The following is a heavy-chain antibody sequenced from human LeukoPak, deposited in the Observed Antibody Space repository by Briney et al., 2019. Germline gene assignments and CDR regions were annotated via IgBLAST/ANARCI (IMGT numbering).Heavy chain of an antibody. V-gene: IGHV1-69*13. CDR2: IIPIFGTA. D-gene: IGHD3-22*01. CDR1: GGTFSSYA. Sequence: ASVKVSCKASGGTFSSYAISWVRQAPGQGLEWMGGIIPIFGTANYAQKFQGRVTITADESTSTACMELSSLRSEDTAVYYCAFTYYYDSSADYWGQGTLVTVPP. J-gene: IGHJ4*02. CDR3: AFTYYYDSSADY.